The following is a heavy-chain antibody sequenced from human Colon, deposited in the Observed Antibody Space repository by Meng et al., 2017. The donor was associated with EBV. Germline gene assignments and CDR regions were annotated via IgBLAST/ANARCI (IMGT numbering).Heavy chain of an antibody. CDR2: IYYTGST. V-gene: IGHV4-39*07. Sequence: QLQPQESGPGLVRPSETRSLTCMVSGDSISGSGDYWGWVRQPPGKGLEWIGNIYYTGSTYYNPSLKSRVTISVDTSKNQFSLKVTSMTAADTAVYYCARDGPLLWGPGTLVTVSS. CDR3: ARDGPLL. CDR1: GDSISGSGDY. J-gene: IGHJ4*02.